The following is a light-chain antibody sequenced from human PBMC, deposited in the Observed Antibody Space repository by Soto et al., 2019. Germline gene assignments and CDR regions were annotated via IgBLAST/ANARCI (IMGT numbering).Light chain of an antibody. CDR2: GAS. J-gene: IGKJ5*01. CDR3: QQRSVWPIT. CDR1: QTVSSSY. Sequence: EVVLTQSPGTLSLSPGERATLSCRASQTVSSSYLAWYQQKPGQAPRLLIYGASTRATGIPARFSGSGSGTDFTLTISSLEPEDFAVYYCQQRSVWPITFGQGTRLAIK. V-gene: IGKV3D-20*02.